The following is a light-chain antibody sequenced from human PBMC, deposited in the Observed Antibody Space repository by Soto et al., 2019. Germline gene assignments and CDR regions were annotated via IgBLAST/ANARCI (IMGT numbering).Light chain of an antibody. CDR1: QSVSSN. Sequence: EIVMTQSPATLSVSPGERATISCRASQSVSSNLAWYQQKPGQAPRLLIYGSSTRATGIPARFSGSGSGTDFTLTISSLQSEDVAVYYCQQYNNWPLTFGGGTKVEIK. CDR2: GSS. CDR3: QQYNNWPLT. J-gene: IGKJ4*01. V-gene: IGKV3-15*01.